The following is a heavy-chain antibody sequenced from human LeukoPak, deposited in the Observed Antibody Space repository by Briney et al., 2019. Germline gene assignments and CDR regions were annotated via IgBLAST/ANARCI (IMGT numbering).Heavy chain of an antibody. V-gene: IGHV1-24*01. CDR1: GYTLTELS. CDR2: FDPEDGET. CDR3: ATGKWELLDPYYFDY. Sequence: ASVKVSCTVSGYTLTELSMHWVRQAPGKGLEWMGGFDPEDGETIYAQKFQGRVTMTEDTSTDTAYMVLSSLRSEDTAVYYCATGKWELLDPYYFDYWGQGTLDTVSS. D-gene: IGHD1-26*01. J-gene: IGHJ4*02.